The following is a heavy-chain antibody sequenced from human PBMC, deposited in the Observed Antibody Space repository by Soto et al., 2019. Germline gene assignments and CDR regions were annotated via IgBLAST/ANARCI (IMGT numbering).Heavy chain of an antibody. V-gene: IGHV6-1*01. D-gene: IGHD2-15*01. CDR3: ARDWSRLGYCSGGSCPGIEY. J-gene: IGHJ4*02. CDR2: TYYRSKWYN. CDR1: GDSVSSNSAA. Sequence: SQTLSLTCAISGDSVSSNSAAWNWIRQSPSRGLEWLGRTYYRSKWYNDYAVSVKSRITINPDTSKNQFSLQLNSVTPEDTAVYYCARDWSRLGYCSGGSCPGIEYWGQGTLVTVSS.